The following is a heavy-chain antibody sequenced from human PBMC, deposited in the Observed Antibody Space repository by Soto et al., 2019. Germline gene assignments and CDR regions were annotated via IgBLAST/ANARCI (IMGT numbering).Heavy chain of an antibody. CDR2: IYYSGST. CDR3: AGQYYDFWSGYYYYFDY. CDR1: GGSISSSSYY. D-gene: IGHD3-3*01. Sequence: PSETLSLTCTVSGGSISSSSYYWGWIRQPPGKGLEWIGSIYYSGSTYYNPSLKSRVTISVDTSKNQFSLKLSSVTAADTAVYYCAGQYYDFWSGYYYYFDYWGQ. V-gene: IGHV4-39*01. J-gene: IGHJ4*02.